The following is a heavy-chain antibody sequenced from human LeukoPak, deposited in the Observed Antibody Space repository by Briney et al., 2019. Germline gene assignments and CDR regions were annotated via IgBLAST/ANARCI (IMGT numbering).Heavy chain of an antibody. V-gene: IGHV4-59*01. J-gene: IGHJ4*02. CDR3: ARVSSSGWYPDY. CDR1: GGSISSYY. D-gene: IGHD6-19*01. Sequence: SETLSLTCTVSGGSISSYYWSWIRQPPGKGLEWIGYIYYSGSTNYNPSLKSRVTISVDTSKNQFPLKLSSVTAADTAVYYCARVSSSGWYPDYWGQGTLVTVSS. CDR2: IYYSGST.